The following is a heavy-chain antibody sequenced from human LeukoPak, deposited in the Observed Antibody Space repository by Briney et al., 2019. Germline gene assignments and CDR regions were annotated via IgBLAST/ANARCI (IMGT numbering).Heavy chain of an antibody. J-gene: IGHJ4*02. CDR3: ARQLDTVGATTADS. CDR2: IYYSGST. D-gene: IGHD1-26*01. V-gene: IGHV4-4*02. Sequence: SETLSLTCAVSGGSISSGNWWSWVRQPPGKGLEWIGTIYYSGSTYYNPSLESRVTISLDTSKNQFSLRLSSVTAADTAVYYCARQLDTVGATTADSWGQGTLVTVSS. CDR1: GGSISSGNW.